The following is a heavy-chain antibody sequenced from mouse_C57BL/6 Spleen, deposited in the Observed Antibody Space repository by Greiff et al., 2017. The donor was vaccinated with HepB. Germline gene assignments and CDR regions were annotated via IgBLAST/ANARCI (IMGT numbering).Heavy chain of an antibody. CDR1: GYTFTDYE. J-gene: IGHJ2*01. D-gene: IGHD1-1*01. Sequence: VQRVESGAELVRPGASVTLSCKASGYTFTDYEMHWVKQTPVHGLEWIGAIDPETGGTAYNQKFKGKAILTADKSSSTAYMELRSLTSEDSAVYYCTRVDYYGSSLDYWGQGTTLTVSS. CDR2: IDPETGGT. V-gene: IGHV1-15*01. CDR3: TRVDYYGSSLDY.